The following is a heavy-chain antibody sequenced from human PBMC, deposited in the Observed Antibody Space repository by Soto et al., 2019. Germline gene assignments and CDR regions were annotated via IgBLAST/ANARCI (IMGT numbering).Heavy chain of an antibody. J-gene: IGHJ4*01. CDR2: IDHSGST. CDR3: ARAPKPITKIRKHPYYFDY. Sequence: SETLSLTCAISGVSFSGFYWSWIRQPPGRGLEWMGEIDHSGSTKYNPPLKSRVTISVDTSKRQFSLNLRSVTAADAAVYYCARAPKPITKIRKHPYYFDYWGHGTLVTVSS. D-gene: IGHD3-10*01. V-gene: IGHV4-34*01. CDR1: GVSFSGFY.